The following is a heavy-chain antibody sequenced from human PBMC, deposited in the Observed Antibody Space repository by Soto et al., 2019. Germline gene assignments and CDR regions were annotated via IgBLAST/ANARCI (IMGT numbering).Heavy chain of an antibody. CDR3: ANSPTQPRGGSPATIDNPFAH. J-gene: IGHJ4*02. D-gene: IGHD2-2*01. CDR1: GFTFNKYD. V-gene: IGHV3-23*01. Sequence: LESGGGLVQPGGSLRLSCTASGFTFNKYDMTWVRQAPGKGLEWVSAISGGDGSTYYADSVKGRFTISRENSKNTFFLQMNGLRVDDTAIYYCANSPTQPRGGSPATIDNPFAHWVQGTRVTLSS. CDR2: ISGGDGST.